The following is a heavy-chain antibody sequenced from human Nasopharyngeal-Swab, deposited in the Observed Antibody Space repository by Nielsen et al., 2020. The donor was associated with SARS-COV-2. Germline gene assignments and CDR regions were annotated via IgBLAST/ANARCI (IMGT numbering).Heavy chain of an antibody. V-gene: IGHV5-51*01. CDR2: IYPGDSDT. Sequence: GESLKISCKGSGYSFSDYCIGWVRHMPGKGLEWLGVIYPGDSDTTYSPSFQGQVIISVDKSSSIAYLQWTRLKVSDTAMYYCARGGSSWAYGCDAWGQGTMVTVTS. CDR1: GYSFSDYC. D-gene: IGHD2-2*01. J-gene: IGHJ3*01. CDR3: ARGGSSWAYGCDA.